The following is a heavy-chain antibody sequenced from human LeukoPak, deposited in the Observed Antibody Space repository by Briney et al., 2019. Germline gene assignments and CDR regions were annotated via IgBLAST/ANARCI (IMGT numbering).Heavy chain of an antibody. CDR2: IRSKAYGGTT. Sequence: GGSLRLSCTASGLTFGDYAMSWVRQAPGKGLEWVGFIRSKAYGGTTEYAASVKGRFTISRDDSKSIAYLQMNSLKTEDTAVYYCTRAGWPRVDIVATSWGQGTLVTVSS. J-gene: IGHJ5*02. V-gene: IGHV3-49*04. CDR3: TRAGWPRVDIVATS. CDR1: GLTFGDYA. D-gene: IGHD5-12*01.